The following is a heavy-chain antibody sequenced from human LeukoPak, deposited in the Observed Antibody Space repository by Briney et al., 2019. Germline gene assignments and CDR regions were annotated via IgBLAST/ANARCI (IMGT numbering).Heavy chain of an antibody. J-gene: IGHJ4*02. Sequence: ASVKVSCKASGYTFTGYYMHWVGQAPGQGLEWMGWINPNSGGTNYAQKFQGRVTMTRDTSISTAYMELSRLRSDDTAVYYCARGIYYYDSSGYNDYWGQGTLVTVSS. CDR2: INPNSGGT. CDR3: ARGIYYYDSSGYNDY. D-gene: IGHD3-22*01. CDR1: GYTFTGYY. V-gene: IGHV1-2*02.